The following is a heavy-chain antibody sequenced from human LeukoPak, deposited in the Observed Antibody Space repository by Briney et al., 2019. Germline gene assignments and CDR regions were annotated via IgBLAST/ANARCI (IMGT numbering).Heavy chain of an antibody. V-gene: IGHV1-69*05. CDR1: GGTFSSYA. J-gene: IGHJ4*02. Sequence: GSSVKVSCKASGGTFSSYAISWVRQAPGQGLEWMGGIIPIFGTANYAQKFQGRVTITTDESTSTAYMELSSLRSEDTAVYYCARAWRSVLVADSRNGVDYWGQGTLVTVSS. CDR2: IIPIFGTA. CDR3: ARAWRSVLVADSRNGVDY. D-gene: IGHD2-15*01.